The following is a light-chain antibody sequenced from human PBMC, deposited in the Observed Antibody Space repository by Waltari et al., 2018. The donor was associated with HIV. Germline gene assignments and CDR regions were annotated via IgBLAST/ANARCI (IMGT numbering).Light chain of an antibody. CDR3: KSTDSSATRV. CDR1: GLPKQY. J-gene: IGLJ2*01. CDR2: KDK. Sequence: SSELTQPPSVSVSPGQTARIPCSSDGLPKQYTSWYQQKPGQAPKLMMCKDKERPAGIPERCAGSTSGTTVTLTISGVQAEDEDDYYCKSTDSSATRVFGGGTKLTVL. V-gene: IGLV3-25*03.